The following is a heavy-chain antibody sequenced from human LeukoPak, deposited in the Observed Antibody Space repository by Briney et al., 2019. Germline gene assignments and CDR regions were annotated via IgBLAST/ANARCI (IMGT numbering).Heavy chain of an antibody. V-gene: IGHV1-8*01. J-gene: IGHJ4*02. D-gene: IGHD6-19*01. CDR2: MNPNSGNT. Sequence: ASVKVSCKASGYTFTSYDINWVRRATGQGLEWMGWMNPNSGNTGYAQKFQGRVTMTRNTSISTAYMELSSLRSEDTAVYYCATTRGEWLVPGLFDYWGQGTLVTVSS. CDR1: GYTFTSYD. CDR3: ATTRGEWLVPGLFDY.